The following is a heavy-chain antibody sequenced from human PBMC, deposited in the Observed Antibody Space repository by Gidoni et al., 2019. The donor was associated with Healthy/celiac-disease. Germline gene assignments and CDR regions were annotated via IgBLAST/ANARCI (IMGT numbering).Heavy chain of an antibody. Sequence: QVQLVQSGAEVKKPGSSVKVSCKASGGTFSSSAISWVRQSPGQGLEWMGGIIPIFGTANYAQKFQGRVTITADESTSTAYMELSSLRSEDTAVYYCARDGGERWLQRVDAFDIWGQGTMVTVSS. CDR3: ARDGGERWLQRVDAFDI. CDR2: IIPIFGTA. CDR1: GGTFSSSA. J-gene: IGHJ3*02. V-gene: IGHV1-69*01. D-gene: IGHD3-16*01.